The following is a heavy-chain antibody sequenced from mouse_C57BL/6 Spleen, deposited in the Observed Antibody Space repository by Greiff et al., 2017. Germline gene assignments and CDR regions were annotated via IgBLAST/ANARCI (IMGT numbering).Heavy chain of an antibody. CDR2: INPSSGYT. V-gene: IGHV1-7*01. J-gene: IGHJ2*01. CDR3: ARGEYSNYSFDD. Sequence: VQLQQSGAELAKPGASVKLSCKASGYTFTSYWMHWVKQRPGQGLEWIGYINPSSGYTKYNQKFKDKATVTADKSSSTAYMQLSSLTYEDSAVYYCARGEYSNYSFDDWGKGTTLTVAS. D-gene: IGHD2-5*01. CDR1: GYTFTSYW.